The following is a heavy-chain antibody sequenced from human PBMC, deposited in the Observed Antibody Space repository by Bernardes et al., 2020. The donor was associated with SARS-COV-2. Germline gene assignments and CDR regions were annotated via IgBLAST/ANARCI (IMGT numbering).Heavy chain of an antibody. D-gene: IGHD3-10*02. CDR3: ALPPTNYVRYAMDV. CDR2: INPNSGGT. CDR1: GYPFTGYY. J-gene: IGHJ6*02. Sequence: ASVKVSCKASGYPFTGYYIHWVRQAPGQGLEWMGWINPNSGGTTYAQKFQGRVTMTRDTSINTAYMELSRLRSDDTAMFYCALPPTNYVRYAMDVGGQGTTVTVSS. V-gene: IGHV1-2*02.